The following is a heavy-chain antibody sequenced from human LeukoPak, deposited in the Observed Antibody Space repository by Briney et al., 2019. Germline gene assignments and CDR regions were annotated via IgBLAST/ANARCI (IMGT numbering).Heavy chain of an antibody. J-gene: IGHJ5*02. V-gene: IGHV3-23*01. D-gene: IGHD2-21*01. CDR3: AKDVAPNWFDP. CDR2: ISGGGDST. Sequence: PGGSLRLSCAASGFTFSSYAMSWVRQAPGKGLEWVSVISGGGDSTYYADSVKGRFTISRDNSKNTLYLQMNSLRGEDTAVYFCAKDVAPNWFDPWGQGSLVTVSS. CDR1: GFTFSSYA.